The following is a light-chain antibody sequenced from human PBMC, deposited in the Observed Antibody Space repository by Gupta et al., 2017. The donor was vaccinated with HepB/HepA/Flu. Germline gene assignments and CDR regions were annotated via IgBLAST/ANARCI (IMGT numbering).Light chain of an antibody. CDR1: RSVLYPSNNKNH. CDR3: QQFYSIPVT. Sequence: DIVMTPSPDSLAVSLGGRATINCKSSRSVLYPSNNKNHLAWYQQKSGQPPKLLIYWASTRESGVPDRFSGSGSGTDFTLTISSLQAEDVAVYFCQQFYSIPVTFGGGSKVEIK. J-gene: IGKJ4*01. CDR2: WAS. V-gene: IGKV4-1*01.